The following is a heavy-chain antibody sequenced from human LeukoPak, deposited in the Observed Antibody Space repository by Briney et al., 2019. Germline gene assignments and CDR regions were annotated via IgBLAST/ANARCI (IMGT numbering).Heavy chain of an antibody. D-gene: IGHD3-16*01. CDR3: ARRAAFFDY. CDR1: GFTFSSYA. J-gene: IGHJ4*02. V-gene: IGHV3-30-3*01. Sequence: GGSLRLSCAASGFTFSSYAMHWVRQAPGKGLEWVAVISYDGSNKYYADSVKGRFTISRDNAKNSLYLQMNSLRAEDTAVYYCARRAAFFDYWGQGTLVTVSS. CDR2: ISYDGSNK.